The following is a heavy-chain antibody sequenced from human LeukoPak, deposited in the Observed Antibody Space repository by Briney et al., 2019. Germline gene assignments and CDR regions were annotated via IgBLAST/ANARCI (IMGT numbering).Heavy chain of an antibody. CDR2: MNPNSGNT. V-gene: IGHV1-8*02. CDR1: GYTFTSYY. CDR3: ARGPGDSSGWWDYYYYGMDV. J-gene: IGHJ6*02. Sequence: ASVKVSCKASGYTFTSYYMHWVRQATGQGLEWMGWMNPNSGNTGYAQKFQGRVTMTRNTSISTAYMELSSLRSEDTAVYYCARGPGDSSGWWDYYYYGMDVWGQGTTVTVSS. D-gene: IGHD6-19*01.